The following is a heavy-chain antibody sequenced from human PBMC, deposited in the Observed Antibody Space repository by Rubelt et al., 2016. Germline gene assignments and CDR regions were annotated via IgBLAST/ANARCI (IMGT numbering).Heavy chain of an antibody. V-gene: IGHV3-74*01. CDR3: ARDIAARRFDY. D-gene: IGHD6-6*01. Sequence: GKGLVWVSRINSDGSTTSYADSVKGRFTISRDDAKNTLYLQMNSLRAEDTAVYYCARDIAARRFDYWGQGTLVIVSS. CDR2: INSDGSTT. J-gene: IGHJ4*02.